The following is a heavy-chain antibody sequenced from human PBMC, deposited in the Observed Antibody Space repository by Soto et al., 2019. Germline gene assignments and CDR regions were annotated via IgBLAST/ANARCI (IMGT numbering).Heavy chain of an antibody. V-gene: IGHV1-69*13. J-gene: IGHJ6*02. CDR2: IIPIFGTA. CDR1: GGTFSSYA. CDR3: ATGGGYCSGGSCYPTPYYGMDV. Sequence: ASVKVSCKASGGTFSSYAISWVRQAPGQGLGWMGGIIPIFGTANYAQKFQGRVTITADESTSTAYMELSSLRSEDTAVYYCATGGGYCSGGSCYPTPYYGMDVWGQGTTVTVSS. D-gene: IGHD2-15*01.